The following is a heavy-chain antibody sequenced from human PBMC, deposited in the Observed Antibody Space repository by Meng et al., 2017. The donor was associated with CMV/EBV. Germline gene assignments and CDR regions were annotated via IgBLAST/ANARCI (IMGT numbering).Heavy chain of an antibody. CDR1: GGTFSSYV. V-gene: IGHV1-69*05. J-gene: IGHJ3*02. D-gene: IGHD3-22*01. CDR3: ARARSNVYYYDSSGGRDALDI. CDR2: IIPTVGTA. Sequence: SVKVSCKASGGTFSSYVINWVRQAPGQGLECMGGIIPTVGTANYAQKFQGRVTINTDESMNTAYMELSSLRSEDTAVYYCARARSNVYYYDSSGGRDALDIWGQGTMVTVSS.